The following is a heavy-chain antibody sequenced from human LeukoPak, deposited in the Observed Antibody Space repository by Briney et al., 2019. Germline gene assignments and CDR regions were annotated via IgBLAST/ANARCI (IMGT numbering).Heavy chain of an antibody. CDR1: GFTFSSYS. Sequence: GALRLSCAASGFTFSSYSMNWVRQAPGKGLEWVSSISSSSSYIYYADSVKGRFTISRDNAKNSLYLQMNSLRAEDTAVYCCARSFLYSSSPYYFDYWGQGTLVTVSS. J-gene: IGHJ4*02. D-gene: IGHD6-13*01. V-gene: IGHV3-21*01. CDR3: ARSFLYSSSPYYFDY. CDR2: ISSSSSYI.